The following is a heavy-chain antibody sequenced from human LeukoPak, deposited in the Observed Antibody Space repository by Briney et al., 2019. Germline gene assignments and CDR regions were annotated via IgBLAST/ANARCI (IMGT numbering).Heavy chain of an antibody. V-gene: IGHV3-7*01. D-gene: IGHD6-19*01. CDR1: GFRFSSYW. CDR3: ARETSGWCFNH. Sequence: GGSLRLSCVASGFRFSSYWMNWVRQAPGKGLEWVANIKQDGSEKYFVDSVKGRFTIYRDNAENSVYLQMNSLRVEDTAVYYCARETSGWCFNHWGQGTLVTVSS. J-gene: IGHJ4*02. CDR2: IKQDGSEK.